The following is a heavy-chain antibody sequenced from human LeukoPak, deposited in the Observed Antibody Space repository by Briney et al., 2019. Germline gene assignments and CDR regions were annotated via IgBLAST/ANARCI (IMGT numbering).Heavy chain of an antibody. D-gene: IGHD6-13*01. CDR1: GYTLTELS. J-gene: IGHJ4*02. Sequence: ASVKVSCKVSGYTLTELSMHWVQQAPGKGLEWMGGFDPEDGETIYAQKFQGRVTMTEDTSTDTAYMELSSLRSEDTAVYYCATDSSLYSSSWTDLDYWGQGTLVTVSS. CDR3: ATDSSLYSSSWTDLDY. V-gene: IGHV1-24*01. CDR2: FDPEDGET.